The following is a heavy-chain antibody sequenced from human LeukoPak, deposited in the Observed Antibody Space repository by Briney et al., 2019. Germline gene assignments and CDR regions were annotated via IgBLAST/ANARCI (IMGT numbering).Heavy chain of an antibody. CDR3: ARDASALY. Sequence: PGGSLRLSCATSGFTFDDYGMSWVRQAPGKGLEWVSGIDWNGGSTGYADSVKGRFTISRDNARDSLYLQMNSLRDDDTSVYYCARDASALYWGRGTPVTVSS. J-gene: IGHJ4*02. CDR1: GFTFDDYG. D-gene: IGHD6-19*01. CDR2: IDWNGGST. V-gene: IGHV3-20*04.